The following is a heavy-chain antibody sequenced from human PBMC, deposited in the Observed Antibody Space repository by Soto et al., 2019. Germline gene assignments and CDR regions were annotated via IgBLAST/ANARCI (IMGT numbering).Heavy chain of an antibody. Sequence: QVQLVESGGGVVQPGRSLRLSCAASGFTVSSYAMHWVRQAPGKGLEWLAVISYDGSNKYYADSVKGRFTISRDNSKNTLYLQMNSLRAEDTAVYYCARGRHPKRNSSGWYNSETHYYDYYGMDVWGQGTTVTVSS. V-gene: IGHV3-30-3*01. CDR3: ARGRHPKRNSSGWYNSETHYYDYYGMDV. D-gene: IGHD6-19*01. CDR1: GFTVSSYA. CDR2: ISYDGSNK. J-gene: IGHJ6*02.